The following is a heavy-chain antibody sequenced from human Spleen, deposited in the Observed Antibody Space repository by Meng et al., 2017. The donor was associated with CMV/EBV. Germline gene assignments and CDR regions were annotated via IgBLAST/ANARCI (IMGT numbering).Heavy chain of an antibody. J-gene: IGHJ4*02. CDR2: INPSGGGT. V-gene: IGHV1-46*01. CDR3: ARQEEYLDY. Sequence: ASVKVSCKASGYTFTSYYIHWVRQAPGQGLEWMGIINPSGGGTTYAQKFQGRVTMTRDTSTSTVYMELSSLTSEDTAVYYCARQEEYLDYWGQGTLVTVSS. CDR1: GYTFTSYY.